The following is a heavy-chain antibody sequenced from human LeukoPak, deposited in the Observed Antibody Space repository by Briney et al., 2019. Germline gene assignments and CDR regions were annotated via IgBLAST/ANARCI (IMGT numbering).Heavy chain of an antibody. CDR1: GGSISSGNW. V-gene: IGHV4-4*02. J-gene: IGHJ4*02. D-gene: IGHD4-17*01. CDR2: IYHNGNT. CDR3: TRNGDSSSVVD. Sequence: SETLSLTCAVSGGSISSGNWWSWTRQTPGKGLEWIGEIYHNGNTVYNPPLKSRVTISVDNSKNQFSLKLTSVTAADTAVYYCTRNGDSSSVVDWGQGTLVTVSS.